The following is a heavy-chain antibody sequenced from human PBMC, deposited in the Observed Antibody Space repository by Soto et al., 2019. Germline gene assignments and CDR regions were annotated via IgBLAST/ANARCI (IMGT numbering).Heavy chain of an antibody. CDR1: GYSISSGYY. V-gene: IGHV4-38-2*01. Sequence: SETLSLTCAVSGYSISSGYYWGWIRQPPGKGLEWIGSIYHSGSTYYNPSLKSRVTISVDTSKNQFSLKLSPVTAADTAVYYCARGLSITMVRGVIGPGPFDYWGQGTLITVSS. D-gene: IGHD3-10*01. J-gene: IGHJ4*02. CDR3: ARGLSITMVRGVIGPGPFDY. CDR2: IYHSGST.